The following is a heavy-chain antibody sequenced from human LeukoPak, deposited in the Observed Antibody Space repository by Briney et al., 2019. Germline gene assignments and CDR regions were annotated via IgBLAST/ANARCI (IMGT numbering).Heavy chain of an antibody. Sequence: SETLSPTCSVSDGSINGYYWNWIRQPPGGGLEWIGCIHPSGSAHYNPSLKNRVTISLDTSSNRFFLNINSVAAADTALYYCARGIDAYKVAYWGQGTLVTASS. V-gene: IGHV4-4*07. CDR1: DGSINGYY. CDR3: ARGIDAYKVAY. CDR2: IHPSGSA. D-gene: IGHD5-24*01. J-gene: IGHJ4*02.